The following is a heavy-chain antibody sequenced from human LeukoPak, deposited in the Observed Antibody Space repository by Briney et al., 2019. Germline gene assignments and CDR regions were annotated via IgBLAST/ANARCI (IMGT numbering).Heavy chain of an antibody. V-gene: IGHV3-11*01. CDR2: ISSSGSTI. CDR3: ARITWELDFDY. D-gene: IGHD1-26*01. J-gene: IGHJ4*02. Sequence: GGSLRLSCAASGFTFSDYYMSWIRQAPGKGLEWVSYISSSGSTIYYADSVKGRFTVSRDNAKNSLYLQMNSLRAEDTAVYYCARITWELDFDYWGQGTLVTVSS. CDR1: GFTFSDYY.